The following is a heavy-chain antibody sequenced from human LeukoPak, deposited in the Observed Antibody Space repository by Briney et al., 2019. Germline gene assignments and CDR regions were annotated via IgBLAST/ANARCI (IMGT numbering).Heavy chain of an antibody. CDR1: GFPFSDYS. D-gene: IGHD3-10*01. CDR3: ARALLWFGESPFDY. Sequence: GGSLRLSCAASGFPFSDYSMNWVRQAPGKGLEWVSYISGSSSAIFYPDSVKGRFVISRDNAKNSLYLQMNNLRAEDTAVYYCARALLWFGESPFDYWGQGTLVTVSS. CDR2: ISGSSSAI. J-gene: IGHJ4*02. V-gene: IGHV3-48*01.